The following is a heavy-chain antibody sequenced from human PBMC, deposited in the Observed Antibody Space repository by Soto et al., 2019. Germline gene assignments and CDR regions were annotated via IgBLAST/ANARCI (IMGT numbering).Heavy chain of an antibody. D-gene: IGHD6-13*01. J-gene: IGHJ6*02. CDR1: GFTFSSYG. V-gene: IGHV3-33*01. CDR2: IWYDGSNK. Sequence: QVQLVESGGGVVQPGRSLRLSCAASGFTFSSYGMHWVRQAPGKGLEWVAVIWYDGSNKYYADSVKGRFTISRDNSKNTRYLQMNSLRAEDTAVDYCARENRAQYSSSWYRGQYYYYGMDVWGQGTTVTVSS. CDR3: ARENRAQYSSSWYRGQYYYYGMDV.